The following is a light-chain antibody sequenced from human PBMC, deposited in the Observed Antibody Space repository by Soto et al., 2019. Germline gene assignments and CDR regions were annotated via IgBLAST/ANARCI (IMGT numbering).Light chain of an antibody. CDR2: DAS. CDR3: QQRSNWPAT. V-gene: IGKV3-11*01. CDR1: QSVSSY. Sequence: EIVLTQSPATLSLSPGERATLSCRASQSVSSYLAWYQQKPGQAPRLLIYDASNRATGIPARFSGSGSGTDFTLTISSLETDDFDVYEFQQRSNWPATFGQGTKVEIK. J-gene: IGKJ1*01.